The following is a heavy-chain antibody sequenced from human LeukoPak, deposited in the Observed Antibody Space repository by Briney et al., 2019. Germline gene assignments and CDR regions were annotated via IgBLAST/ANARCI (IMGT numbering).Heavy chain of an antibody. V-gene: IGHV3-23*01. CDR1: GFTFRSHA. CDR2: IYENGGTT. Sequence: GGFLRLSCVGSGFTFRSHAMSWVRQAPEKGLEFVSGIYENGGTTYYADSVKGRFSISRDNSKNTLYLQMDSLRGEDTAVYYCAKDFRIGYSAHFDYWGQGALVTVSS. CDR3: AKDFRIGYSAHFDY. J-gene: IGHJ4*02. D-gene: IGHD2-21*01.